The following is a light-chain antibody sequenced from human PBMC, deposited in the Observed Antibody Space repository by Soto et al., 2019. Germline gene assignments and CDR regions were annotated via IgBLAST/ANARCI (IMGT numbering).Light chain of an antibody. CDR2: AAS. J-gene: IGKJ4*01. Sequence: DIQVTQSPSSLSASVGDRVTITCRASQGIRNDLDWFQQKPGKAPKRLIYAASSLQSGVPSRFSGSGSGTEFTLTISSLQPEDFATYYCLQHNSNPLTFGGGTEVEIK. V-gene: IGKV1-17*01. CDR3: LQHNSNPLT. CDR1: QGIRND.